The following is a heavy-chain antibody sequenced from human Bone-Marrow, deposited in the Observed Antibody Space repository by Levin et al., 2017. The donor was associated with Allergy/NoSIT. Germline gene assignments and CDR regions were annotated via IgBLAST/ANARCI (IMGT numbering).Heavy chain of an antibody. CDR1: GFTFDDYA. CDR3: AKGLNWGSPNTFDS. Sequence: SLKISCAASGFTFDDYAMHWVRQSPEKGLEWVSGISWNSYSIGYVDSVKDRFTISRDNARNSLFLQMNSLTPEDTAFYYCAKGLNWGSPNTFDSWGRGTLVTVSS. V-gene: IGHV3-9*01. D-gene: IGHD7-27*01. J-gene: IGHJ4*02. CDR2: ISWNSYSI.